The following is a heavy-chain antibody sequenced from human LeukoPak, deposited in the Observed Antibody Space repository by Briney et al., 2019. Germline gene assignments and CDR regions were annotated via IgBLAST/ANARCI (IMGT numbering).Heavy chain of an antibody. CDR3: ARDQYGY. J-gene: IGHJ4*02. CDR2: ISYDGSNK. CDR1: GFTFSSYA. D-gene: IGHD2-2*01. Sequence: PGGSLRLSCAASGFTFSSYAMSWVRQAPGKGLEWVAVISYDGSNKYYADSVKGRFTISRDNSKNTLYLQMNSLRAEDTAVYYCARDQYGYWGQGTLVTVSS. V-gene: IGHV3-30*04.